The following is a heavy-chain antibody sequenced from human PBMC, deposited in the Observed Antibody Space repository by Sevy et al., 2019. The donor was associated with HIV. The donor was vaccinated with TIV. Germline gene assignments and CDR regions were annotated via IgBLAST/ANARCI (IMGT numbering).Heavy chain of an antibody. Sequence: GGSLRLSCAASGFTFSSYGMHWVRQAPGKGLESVAVISYDGSNKYYADSVKGRFTISRDNSKNTLYLQMNSLRAEDTAVYYCAKDRGIAARRAGGFDYWGQGTLVTVSS. V-gene: IGHV3-30*18. CDR1: GFTFSSYG. D-gene: IGHD6-6*01. CDR3: AKDRGIAARRAGGFDY. J-gene: IGHJ4*02. CDR2: ISYDGSNK.